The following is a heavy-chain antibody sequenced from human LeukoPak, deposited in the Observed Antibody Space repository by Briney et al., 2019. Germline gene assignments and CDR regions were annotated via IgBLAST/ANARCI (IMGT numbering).Heavy chain of an antibody. D-gene: IGHD6-19*01. CDR3: AKDLAVAGTGGNAFDI. V-gene: IGHV3-30*18. CDR2: ISYDGSDK. J-gene: IGHJ3*02. CDR1: GFTFSDYA. Sequence: GGSLRLSCAASGFTFSDYAMSWVRQAPGKGLEWVAVISYDGSDKYYADSVKGRFTISRDNSKNTLYLQMNSLRAEDTAVYYCAKDLAVAGTGGNAFDIWGQGTMVTVSS.